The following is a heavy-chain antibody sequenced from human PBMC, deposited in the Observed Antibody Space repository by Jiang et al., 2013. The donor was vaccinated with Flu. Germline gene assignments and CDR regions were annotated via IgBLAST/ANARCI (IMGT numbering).Heavy chain of an antibody. J-gene: IGHJ4*02. CDR1: GFIFSSYS. CDR3: AVDFGDFKIDY. V-gene: IGHV3-33*01. D-gene: IGHD4-17*01. CDR2: IWGHGNEK. Sequence: PGRSLRLSCAASGFIFSSYSMHWVRQAPGKGLEWVAAIWGHGNEKYYGDTVKGRSTISRDNSKNTLYLQVNSLRAEDTAVYYCAVDFGDFKIDYFGQGTLVTVSS.